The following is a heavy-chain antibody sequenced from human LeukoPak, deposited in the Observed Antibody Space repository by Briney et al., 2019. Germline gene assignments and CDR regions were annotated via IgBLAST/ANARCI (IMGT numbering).Heavy chain of an antibody. CDR3: ARDQGFRAFDY. CDR2: IHYSGNT. Sequence: SETLSLTCTVSGGSISSNYWSWIRQPPGKGLEWIGYIHYSGNTNYNPFLKSRVTVSVDTSKNQFSLKLSSVTAADTAVYYCARDQGFRAFDYWGQGTLVTVSS. V-gene: IGHV4-59*01. J-gene: IGHJ4*02. CDR1: GGSISSNY.